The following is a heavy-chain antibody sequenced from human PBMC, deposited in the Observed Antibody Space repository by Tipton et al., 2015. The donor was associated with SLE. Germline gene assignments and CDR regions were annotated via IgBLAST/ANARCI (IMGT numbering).Heavy chain of an antibody. J-gene: IGHJ4*02. CDR3: VRNPHRGIFDF. V-gene: IGHV4-38-2*02. CDR1: RYSISSGYY. D-gene: IGHD3-3*02. Sequence: TLSLTCIVSRYSISSGYYWGWMRQAPGKELEWVGSFYHSANTYYNPSLTSRVAISVDTSDNQFSLNVTSVTGTDTAVYYCVRNPHRGIFDFWGQGLLVPVSS. CDR2: FYHSANT.